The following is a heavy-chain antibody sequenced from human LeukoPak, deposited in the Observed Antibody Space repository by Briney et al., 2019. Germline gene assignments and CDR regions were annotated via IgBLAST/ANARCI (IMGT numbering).Heavy chain of an antibody. CDR1: GGSISSYY. V-gene: IGHV4-59*01. CDR2: IYYTGST. CDR3: ARRNNNSSGYYSIYFDS. D-gene: IGHD3-22*01. J-gene: IGHJ4*02. Sequence: SETLSLTRTVSGGSISSYYWIWIRQPPGKGLEWIGYIYYTGSTDYNASLKSRVTISIDTSKNQFSLKLTSVTAADTAVYYCARRNNNSSGYYSIYFDSWGQGTLVTVSS.